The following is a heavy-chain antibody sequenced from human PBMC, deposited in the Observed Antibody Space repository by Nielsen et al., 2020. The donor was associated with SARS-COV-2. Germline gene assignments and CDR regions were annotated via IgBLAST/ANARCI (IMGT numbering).Heavy chain of an antibody. CDR3: ARVMQGNCDY. J-gene: IGHJ4*02. CDR1: GFTFSSYA. Sequence: GESLKISCAASGFTFSSYAMHWVRQAPGKGLEWVAVISYDGSNKYYADSVRGRLTIYRDNSKNTLYLQMNSLRAEDTAVSSCARVMQGNCDYWGQGTLVTVSS. CDR2: ISYDGSNK. V-gene: IGHV3-30-3*01.